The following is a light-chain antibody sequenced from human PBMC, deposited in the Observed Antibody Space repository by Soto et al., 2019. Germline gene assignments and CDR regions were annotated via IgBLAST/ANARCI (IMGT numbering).Light chain of an antibody. CDR2: DNN. CDR1: GSNIGNNY. J-gene: IGLJ2*01. CDR3: GTWDSSLV. V-gene: IGLV1-51*01. Sequence: QSVLTQPPSVSAAPGQKVTISCSGSGSNIGNNYVSWYQQLPGTAPKLLIYDNNKRPSGIPDRFSGSKSGTSATLGITGLQTGDEADYYCGTWDSSLVFGGGTQLTVL.